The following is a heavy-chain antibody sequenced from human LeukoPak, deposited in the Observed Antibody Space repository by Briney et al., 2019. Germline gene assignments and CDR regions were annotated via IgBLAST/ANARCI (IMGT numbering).Heavy chain of an antibody. Sequence: PSETLSLTCTVSGGSISSSSYYWGWIRQPPGKGLEWIGSIFYSGSTYYNPSLKSRVTISVDTSKIQFSLKLSSVTAADTAVYYCARLRGYSFGVSDYWGQGTLATVSS. CDR1: GGSISSSSYY. CDR2: IFYSGST. CDR3: ARLRGYSFGVSDY. J-gene: IGHJ4*02. V-gene: IGHV4-39*01. D-gene: IGHD5-18*01.